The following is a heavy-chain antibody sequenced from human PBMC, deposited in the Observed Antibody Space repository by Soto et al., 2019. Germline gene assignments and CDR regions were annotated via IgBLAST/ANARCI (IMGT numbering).Heavy chain of an antibody. CDR2: IGSGSSHI. CDR1: GFTLRSYS. Sequence: GGSLRLSCAASGFTLRSYSMNWVRQAPGKGLEWVSSIGSGSSHIYYADSLKGRFTISRDNAKNSLYLQMNSLRAEDTAVYYCAREYSGGWYRFFDYWGQGTLVTVSS. J-gene: IGHJ4*02. V-gene: IGHV3-21*01. CDR3: AREYSGGWYRFFDY. D-gene: IGHD6-19*01.